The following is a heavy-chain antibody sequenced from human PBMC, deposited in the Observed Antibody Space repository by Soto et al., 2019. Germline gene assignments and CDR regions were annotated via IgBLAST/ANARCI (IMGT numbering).Heavy chain of an antibody. V-gene: IGHV1-18*01. CDR2: ISAYNGNT. CDR3: ARVFTYSVSSGYHYYFDY. D-gene: IGHD3-22*01. J-gene: IGHJ4*02. CDR1: GYTFTSYG. Sequence: ASVKVSCKASGYTFTSYGISRVRQAPGQGXEWMGWISAYNGNTNYAQKLQGRVTMTTDTSTSTAYMELRSLRSDDTAVYYCARVFTYSVSSGYHYYFDYWGQGTPVTVSS.